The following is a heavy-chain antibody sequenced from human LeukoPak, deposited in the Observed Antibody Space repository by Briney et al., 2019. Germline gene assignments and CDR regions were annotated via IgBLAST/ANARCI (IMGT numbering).Heavy chain of an antibody. J-gene: IGHJ4*02. V-gene: IGHV1-46*01. CDR2: INPRTGSA. Sequence: ASVKVSCKASGYTFTNYYVHWVRQAPGQGLEWMGLINPRTGSADYAQEVQGRGTMTRDTSTTTVYMELSSVRSDDTDVYYCASGGDPPMGYWGQGTLVTVSS. D-gene: IGHD2-21*02. CDR1: GYTFTNYY. CDR3: ASGGDPPMGY.